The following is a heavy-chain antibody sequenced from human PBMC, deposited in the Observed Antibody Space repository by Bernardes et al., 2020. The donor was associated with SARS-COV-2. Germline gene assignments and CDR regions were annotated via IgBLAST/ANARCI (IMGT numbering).Heavy chain of an antibody. V-gene: IGHV3-30-3*01. CDR1: GFTFSSYA. Sequence: GGSLRLSCAASGFTFSSYAMHWVRQAPGKGLEWVAVISYDGSNKYYADSVKGRFTISRDNSKNTLYLQMNSLRAEDTAVYYCAREIVYTAEKNYYYYGMDVWGQGTTVTVSS. D-gene: IGHD3-22*01. CDR3: AREIVYTAEKNYYYYGMDV. J-gene: IGHJ6*02. CDR2: ISYDGSNK.